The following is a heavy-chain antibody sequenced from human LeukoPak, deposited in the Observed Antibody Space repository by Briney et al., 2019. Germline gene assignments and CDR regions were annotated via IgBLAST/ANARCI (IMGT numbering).Heavy chain of an antibody. Sequence: GGSLRLXCAASGFTFRTYAMNWGRQAPGKGLEWVSTISGSGGNTYYADSVKGRFTISRDNSRNTLYLQMNSLRAEDTAVFYCAKDYLATYYESSGYWAWGQGTLVTVSS. CDR1: GFTFRTYA. CDR2: ISGSGGNT. V-gene: IGHV3-23*01. CDR3: AKDYLATYYESSGYWA. J-gene: IGHJ5*02. D-gene: IGHD3-22*01.